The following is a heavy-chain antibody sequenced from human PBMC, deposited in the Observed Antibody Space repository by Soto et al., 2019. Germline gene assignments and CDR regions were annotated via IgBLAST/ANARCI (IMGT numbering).Heavy chain of an antibody. V-gene: IGHV3-30*18. CDR2: ISYDGSNK. D-gene: IGHD3-10*01. Sequence: HPGGSLRLSCAASGFTFSSYGMHWVRQAPGKGLEWVAVISYDGSNKYYADSVKGRFTISRDNSKNTLYLQMNSLRAEDTAVYYCAKEDYGSGSYYGDAYYYCYGMDVWGQGTTVTVSS. CDR3: AKEDYGSGSYYGDAYYYCYGMDV. J-gene: IGHJ6*02. CDR1: GFTFSSYG.